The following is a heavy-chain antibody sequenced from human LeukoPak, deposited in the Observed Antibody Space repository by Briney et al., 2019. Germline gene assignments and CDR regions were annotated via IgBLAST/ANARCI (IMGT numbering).Heavy chain of an antibody. CDR1: GFSFSTYA. J-gene: IGHJ4*02. Sequence: GGSLRLSCAASGFSFSTYAMHWVRQAPGKGLEWVAVISYDGSNKYYADSVKGRFTISRDNSKNTLYLQMNSLRAEDTAVYYCAKDNRGNYYDSSGYHWGQGTLVTVSS. V-gene: IGHV3-30*18. CDR2: ISYDGSNK. CDR3: AKDNRGNYYDSSGYH. D-gene: IGHD3-22*01.